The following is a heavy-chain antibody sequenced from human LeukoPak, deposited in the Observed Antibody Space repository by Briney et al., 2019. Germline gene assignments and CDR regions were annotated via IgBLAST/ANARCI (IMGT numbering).Heavy chain of an antibody. Sequence: SETLSLTCTVSGGSISSSSYYWGWIRQPPGKGLEWIGSIYYSGSIYYNPSLKSRVTISVDTSKNQFSLKLSSVTAADTAVYYCARQSGSSWYILPRDPMYYFDYWGQGTLVTVSS. J-gene: IGHJ4*02. D-gene: IGHD6-13*01. V-gene: IGHV4-39*01. CDR2: IYYSGSI. CDR1: GGSISSSSYY. CDR3: ARQSGSSWYILPRDPMYYFDY.